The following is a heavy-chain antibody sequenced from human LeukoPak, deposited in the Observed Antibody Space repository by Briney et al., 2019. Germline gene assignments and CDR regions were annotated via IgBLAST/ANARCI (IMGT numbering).Heavy chain of an antibody. Sequence: SETLSLTCTVSGGSISSYYWNWIRQPPGKGLEWIGYIYDSGSTNYNPSLKGRVTISVDTSNNQFSLKLSSVTAADTAVYYCARLGYQLGWFDPWGQGTLVTVSS. CDR1: GGSISSYY. D-gene: IGHD2-2*01. V-gene: IGHV4-59*01. CDR3: ARLGYQLGWFDP. J-gene: IGHJ5*02. CDR2: IYDSGST.